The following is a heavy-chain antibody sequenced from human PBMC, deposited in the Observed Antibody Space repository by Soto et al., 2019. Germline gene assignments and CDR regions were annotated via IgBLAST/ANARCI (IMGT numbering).Heavy chain of an antibody. J-gene: IGHJ4*02. D-gene: IGHD5-12*01. CDR2: IYWDDDK. Sequence: QITLKESGPTLVRPPQTLTLTCTFSGFSLTSGVGVSWIRQPPGKALEWLALIYWDDDKRYSPSLKNRLTITKNTSKNQLVLTWPTVGPWETATYFCAHIDPEIVTVGGHGGFDYWGQGTLVTVSS. CDR3: AHIDPEIVTVGGHGGFDY. CDR1: GFSLTSGVG. V-gene: IGHV2-5*02.